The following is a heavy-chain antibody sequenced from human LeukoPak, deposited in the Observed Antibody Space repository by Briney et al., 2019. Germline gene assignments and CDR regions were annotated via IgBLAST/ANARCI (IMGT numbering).Heavy chain of an antibody. V-gene: IGHV4-59*08. CDR1: GGSISSSY. CDR2: IYYSVHT. D-gene: IGHD3-10*01. J-gene: IGHJ3*02. CDR3: ARHYGSGSRDAFDI. Sequence: SETLSLTCTVSGGSISSSYWSWIRQPPGRGLEWIGYIYYSVHTNYNPSLRSRVTISVDTSKNQFSLKLSSVTAADTAVYYCARHYGSGSRDAFDIWGQGTMVTVSS.